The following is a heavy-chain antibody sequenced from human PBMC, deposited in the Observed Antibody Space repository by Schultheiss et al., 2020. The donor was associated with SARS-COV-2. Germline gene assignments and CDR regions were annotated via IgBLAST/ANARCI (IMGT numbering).Heavy chain of an antibody. CDR2: IYHSGST. D-gene: IGHD6-19*01. Sequence: SETLSLTCAVSGYSISSGYYWGWIRQPPGKGLEWFSSIYHSGSTYYNPSLKSRVTISVDTSTNEFSLELSSVTAADTAVYYSARALRGNSGCLDYWGQGTLVTGSS. J-gene: IGHJ4*02. V-gene: IGHV4-38-2*01. CDR3: ARALRGNSGCLDY. CDR1: GYSISSGYY.